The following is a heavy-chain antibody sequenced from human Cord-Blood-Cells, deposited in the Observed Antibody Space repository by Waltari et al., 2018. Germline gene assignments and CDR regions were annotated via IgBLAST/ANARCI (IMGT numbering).Heavy chain of an antibody. D-gene: IGHD1-26*01. J-gene: IGHJ4*02. CDR3: ARGSRYSGSY. Sequence: QVQLQQWGAGLLKPSETLSLTCAVYGGSFSGYYCSWLRRPPGKGLEWIGEINHSGSTNYNPSLKSRVTISVDTSKNQFSLKLSSVTAADTAVYYCARGSRYSGSYWGQGTLVTVSS. CDR2: INHSGST. V-gene: IGHV4-34*01. CDR1: GGSFSGYY.